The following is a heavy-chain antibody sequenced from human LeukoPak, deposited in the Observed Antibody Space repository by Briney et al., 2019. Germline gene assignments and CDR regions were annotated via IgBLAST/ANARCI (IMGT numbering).Heavy chain of an antibody. Sequence: GGSLRLSCAASGFTFSSYSMNWVRQAPGKGLEWVSSISSSSSYIYYADSVKGRFTISRDNDKNSLYLQMNSLRAEDTAVYYCARDTGYASSGYPYYFDNWGQGTPVTVSS. V-gene: IGHV3-21*01. CDR3: ARDTGYASSGYPYYFDN. D-gene: IGHD3-22*01. CDR2: ISSSSSYI. CDR1: GFTFSSYS. J-gene: IGHJ4*02.